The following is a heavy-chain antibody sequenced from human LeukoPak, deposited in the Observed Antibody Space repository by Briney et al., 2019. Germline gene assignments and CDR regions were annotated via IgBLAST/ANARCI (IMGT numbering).Heavy chain of an antibody. CDR1: GYTFTSYY. D-gene: IGHD6-19*01. Sequence: GASVKVSCKASGYTFTSYYMHWVRQAPGQGLEWMGIINPSGGSTSYAQKFQGRVTMTRDMSTSTVYMELSSLRSEDTAMYYCARDYPDSSGWGGLDYWGQGTLVTVSS. V-gene: IGHV1-46*01. J-gene: IGHJ4*02. CDR2: INPSGGST. CDR3: ARDYPDSSGWGGLDY.